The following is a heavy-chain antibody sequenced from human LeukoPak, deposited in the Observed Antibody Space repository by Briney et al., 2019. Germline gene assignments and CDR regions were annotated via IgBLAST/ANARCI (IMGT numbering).Heavy chain of an antibody. J-gene: IGHJ6*03. CDR2: ISANGGST. D-gene: IGHD6-6*01. CDR3: AKDSSSSFYYYYMDV. Sequence: GGSLRLSCAASGSTFSSYAMSWVRQAPGKGLEWVSAISANGGSTYYADSVKGRFTISRDNSKNTLFLQMNSLRAEDTAVYYCAKDSSSSFYYYYMDVWGKGTTVTVSS. CDR1: GSTFSSYA. V-gene: IGHV3-23*01.